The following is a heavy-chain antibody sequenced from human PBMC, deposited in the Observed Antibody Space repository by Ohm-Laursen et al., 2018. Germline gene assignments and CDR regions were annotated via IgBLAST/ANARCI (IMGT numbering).Heavy chain of an antibody. V-gene: IGHV4-34*01. CDR3: ARDLGMIVVELSFDY. Sequence: SETLSLTCVVYGGSFSGYYWSWIRQPPGKGLEWIGEINHSGSTNYNPSLKSRVTISVDTSKNQFSLKLSSVTAADTAVYYCARDLGMIVVELSFDYWGQGTLVTVSS. CDR2: INHSGST. D-gene: IGHD3-22*01. J-gene: IGHJ4*02. CDR1: GGSFSGYY.